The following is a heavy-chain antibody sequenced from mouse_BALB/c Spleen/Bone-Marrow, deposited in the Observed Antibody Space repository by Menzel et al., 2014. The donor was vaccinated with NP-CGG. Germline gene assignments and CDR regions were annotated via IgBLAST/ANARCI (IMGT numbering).Heavy chain of an antibody. V-gene: IGHV2-9*02. J-gene: IGHJ3*01. Sequence: VHLVESGPGLVSPSQRLSITCTVSGFSLTSYGVHWVRQPPGKGLEWLGVIWAGGSIIYNSALMSRLSISKDNSKSXVFLKMNSLQTDDTAMYYCASSYYGSSQFAYWGQGTLVTVSA. CDR3: ASSYYGSSQFAY. CDR1: GFSLTSYG. CDR2: IWAGGSI. D-gene: IGHD1-1*01.